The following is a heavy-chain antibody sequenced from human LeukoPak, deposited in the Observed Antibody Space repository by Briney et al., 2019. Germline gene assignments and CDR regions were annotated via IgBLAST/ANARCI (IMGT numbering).Heavy chain of an antibody. Sequence: ASVKVSCKPSGNTLTNYDINLLLQATGQGLEWMGWMNRNSGNTGYAQKFQGRVTMTRNTSISTAYMELSRLRAADTAVYDCARWLPNWNYGNWFDPWGQGTLVTVSS. J-gene: IGHJ5*02. D-gene: IGHD1-7*01. V-gene: IGHV1-8*01. CDR1: GNTLTNYD. CDR2: MNRNSGNT. CDR3: ARWLPNWNYGNWFDP.